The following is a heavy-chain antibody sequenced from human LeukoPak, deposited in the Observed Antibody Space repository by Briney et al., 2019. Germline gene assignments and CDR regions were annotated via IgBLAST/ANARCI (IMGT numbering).Heavy chain of an antibody. CDR1: GGSSSSSNW. CDR3: ASISPGGYDSDY. V-gene: IGHV4-4*03. CDR2: IYHSGST. J-gene: IGHJ4*02. D-gene: IGHD5-12*01. Sequence: PETLSLTCAVSGGSSSSSNWWSWVRQPPGKGLEWIGEIYHSGSTNYNPPLKSRVTISVDKSKNQFSLKLSSVTAADTAVYYCASISPGGYDSDYWGQGTLVTVSS.